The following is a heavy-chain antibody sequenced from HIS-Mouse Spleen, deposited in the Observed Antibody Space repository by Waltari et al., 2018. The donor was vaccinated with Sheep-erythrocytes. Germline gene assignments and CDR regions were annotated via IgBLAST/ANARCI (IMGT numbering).Heavy chain of an antibody. V-gene: IGHV1-69*04. Sequence: GQGLEWMGRIIPILGIANYAQKFQGRVTITADKSTSTAYMELSSLRSEDTAVYYCARDPLGDSVAGAFDIWGQGTMVTVSS. D-gene: IGHD3-16*01. CDR3: ARDPLGDSVAGAFDI. CDR2: IIPILGIA. J-gene: IGHJ3*02.